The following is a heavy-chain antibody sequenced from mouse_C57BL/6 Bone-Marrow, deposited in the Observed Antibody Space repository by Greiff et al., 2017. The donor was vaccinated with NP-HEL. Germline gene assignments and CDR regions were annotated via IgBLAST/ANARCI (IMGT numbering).Heavy chain of an antibody. Sequence: QVQLKESGAELMKPGASVKLSCKATGYTFTSYWMHWVKQRPGQGLEWIGMIHPNSGSTNYNEKFKSKATLTVDKSSSTAYMQLSSLTSEDSAVYYCARWGNYDYYAMDYWGQGTSVTVSS. J-gene: IGHJ4*01. D-gene: IGHD2-1*01. CDR3: ARWGNYDYYAMDY. V-gene: IGHV1-64*01. CDR2: IHPNSGST. CDR1: GYTFTSYW.